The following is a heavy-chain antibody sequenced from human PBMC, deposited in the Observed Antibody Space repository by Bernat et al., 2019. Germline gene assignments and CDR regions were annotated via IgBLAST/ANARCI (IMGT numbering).Heavy chain of an antibody. D-gene: IGHD2-8*02. Sequence: VQLVESGGGFVQPGGSLRLSCAASGFTFSSYGMHWVRQAPGKGLEWVAVIWYDGSNKYYADSVKGRFTISRDNSKNTLYLQMNSLRAEDTAVYYCARVLGEKSDAFDIWGQGTMVTVSS. CDR1: GFTFSSYG. CDR3: ARVLGEKSDAFDI. J-gene: IGHJ3*02. CDR2: IWYDGSNK. V-gene: IGHV3-33*01.